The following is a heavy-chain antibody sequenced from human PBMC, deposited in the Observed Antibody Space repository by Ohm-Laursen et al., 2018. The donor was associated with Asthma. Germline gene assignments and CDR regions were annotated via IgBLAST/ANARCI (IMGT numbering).Heavy chain of an antibody. CDR3: ARDRVDTAMVTEDDAFDI. Sequence: TLSLTCAVSSGAFSSGGYYWSWIRQHPGKGLEWIGYIYYSGSTYYNPSLKSRVTISVDTSKNQFSLKLSSVTAADTAVYYCARDRVDTAMVTEDDAFDIWGQGTMVTVSS. CDR1: SGAFSSGGYY. D-gene: IGHD5-18*01. CDR2: IYYSGST. J-gene: IGHJ3*02. V-gene: IGHV4-31*11.